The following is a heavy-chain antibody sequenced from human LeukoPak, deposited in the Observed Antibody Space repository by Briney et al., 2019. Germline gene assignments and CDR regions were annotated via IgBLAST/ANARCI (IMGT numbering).Heavy chain of an antibody. V-gene: IGHV3-48*03. CDR3: ARDFGGYNNDY. Sequence: QPGGSLKLSCAASGFTFRSYEMHWVRQAPGKGLEWVSYISSGGNTIYYADSVKGRFTISRDNAKNSLYLQMNSLRAEDTAVYYCARDFGGYNNDYWGQGTLVTVSS. D-gene: IGHD5-24*01. CDR2: ISSGGNTI. CDR1: GFTFRSYE. J-gene: IGHJ4*02.